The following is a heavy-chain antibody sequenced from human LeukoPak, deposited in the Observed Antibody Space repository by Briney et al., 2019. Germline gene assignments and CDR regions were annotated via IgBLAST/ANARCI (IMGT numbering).Heavy chain of an antibody. CDR3: ARLIVVAITSDY. CDR1: GFTFSSYA. Sequence: GRSLRLSCAASGFTFSSYAMHWVRQAPGKGLEWVAVISYDGSNKYYADSVKGRFTISRDNSKTTLYLQMNSLRAEDTAVYYCARLIVVAITSDYWGQGALVTVSS. CDR2: ISYDGSNK. J-gene: IGHJ4*02. D-gene: IGHD3-22*01. V-gene: IGHV3-30-3*01.